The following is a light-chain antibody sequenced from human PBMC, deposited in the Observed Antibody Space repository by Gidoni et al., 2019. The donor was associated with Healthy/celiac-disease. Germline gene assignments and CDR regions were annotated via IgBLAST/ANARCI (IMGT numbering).Light chain of an antibody. CDR2: RDS. CDR3: QVWDSSTVV. Sequence: SYDVTQPLSVSVALGQTARITCGGNNIGGKNVHWYQQKPGQAPVRVIYRDSNRPSGIPERFSGSNSGNTATLTISRAQAGDEADYYCQVWDSSTVVFGGGTKLTVL. CDR1: NIGGKN. J-gene: IGLJ2*01. V-gene: IGLV3-9*01.